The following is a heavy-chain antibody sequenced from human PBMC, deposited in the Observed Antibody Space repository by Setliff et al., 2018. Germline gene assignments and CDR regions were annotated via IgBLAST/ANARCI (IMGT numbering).Heavy chain of an antibody. D-gene: IGHD2-15*01. CDR3: ATNSGGSIIDAFDI. CDR1: GYTLTELS. Sequence: ASVKVSCKVSGYTLTELSMHWVRQAPGKGLEWMGGFDPEDGETIYAQKFQGRVTMTEDTSTDTAYMELSSLRSEDTAVYYCATNSGGSIIDAFDIWGQGTMVTVSS. J-gene: IGHJ3*02. CDR2: FDPEDGET. V-gene: IGHV1-24*01.